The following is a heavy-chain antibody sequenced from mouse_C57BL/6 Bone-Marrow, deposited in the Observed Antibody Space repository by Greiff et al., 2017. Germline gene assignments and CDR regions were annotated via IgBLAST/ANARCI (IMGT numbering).Heavy chain of an antibody. CDR2: IDPSDSYT. V-gene: IGHV1-59*01. J-gene: IGHJ2*01. CDR3: AREAGSSTFDY. D-gene: IGHD1-1*01. CDR1: GYTFTSYW. Sequence: QVQLKQPGAELVRPGTSVKLSCKASGYTFTSYWMHWVKQRPGQGLEWIGVIDPSDSYTNSNQKFKGKATLTVDHSSSSAYMQLSSLTSDDSAVYYCAREAGSSTFDYWGQGTTLTVSS.